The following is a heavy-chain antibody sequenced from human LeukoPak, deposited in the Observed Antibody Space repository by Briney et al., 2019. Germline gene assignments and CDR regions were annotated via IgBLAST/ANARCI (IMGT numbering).Heavy chain of an antibody. D-gene: IGHD6-13*01. Sequence: SETLSLTCTVSGGSISSYYWSWIRQSDGKGLEWIGRIYSSESTSYNPSLRSRVTMSVDTSKNQFSLNLSSVTAADTAVYYCARDASSPTHNFDYWGQGTLVTVSS. CDR2: IYSSEST. V-gene: IGHV4-4*07. J-gene: IGHJ4*02. CDR1: GGSISSYY. CDR3: ARDASSPTHNFDY.